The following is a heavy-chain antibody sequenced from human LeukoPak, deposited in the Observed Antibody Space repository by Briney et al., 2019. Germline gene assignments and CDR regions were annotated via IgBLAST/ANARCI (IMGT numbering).Heavy chain of an antibody. V-gene: IGHV3-13*01. CDR3: AREPAVAGFWYFDL. Sequence: GGSLRLSCAASGFTFGSYDMHWVRQATGKGLEWVSSIGIAGDTYYPGSVKGRFTISRENAKNSLYLQMNSLRAGDTAVYYCAREPAVAGFWYFDLWGRGTLVTVSS. J-gene: IGHJ2*01. D-gene: IGHD6-13*01. CDR2: IGIAGDT. CDR1: GFTFGSYD.